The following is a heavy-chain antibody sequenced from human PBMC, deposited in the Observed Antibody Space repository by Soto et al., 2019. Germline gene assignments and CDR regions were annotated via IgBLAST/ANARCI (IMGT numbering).Heavy chain of an antibody. CDR2: IKSKTDGGTT. V-gene: IGHV3-15*07. J-gene: IGHJ4*02. Sequence: PGGSLRLSCAASGFTFSNAWMNWVRQAPGKGLEWVGRIKSKTDGGTTDYAAPVKGRFTISRDDSKNTLYLQMNSLKTEDTAVYYCTTLTEEWELLDDFDYWGQGTLVTVSS. CDR1: GFTFSNAW. CDR3: TTLTEEWELLDDFDY. D-gene: IGHD1-26*01.